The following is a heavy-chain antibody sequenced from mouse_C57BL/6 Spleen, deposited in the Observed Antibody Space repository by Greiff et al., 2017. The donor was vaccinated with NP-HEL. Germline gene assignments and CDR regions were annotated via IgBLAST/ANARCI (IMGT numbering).Heavy chain of an antibody. D-gene: IGHD1-1*01. CDR2: INPYNGGT. Sequence: EVQLQQSGPVLVKPGASVKMSCQASGYTFTDYYMNWVKQSHGQSLEWIGVINPYNGGTSYNQKFKGKATLTVDKSSSTAYMELNSLTSEDAAVYYCARYSLITTVVATDYWGQGTTLTVSS. CDR3: ARYSLITTVVATDY. V-gene: IGHV1-19*01. J-gene: IGHJ2*01. CDR1: GYTFTDYY.